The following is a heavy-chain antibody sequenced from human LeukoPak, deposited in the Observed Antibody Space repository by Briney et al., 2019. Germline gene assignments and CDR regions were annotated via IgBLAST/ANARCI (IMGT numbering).Heavy chain of an antibody. CDR3: ARHGGGGESYPRVFDY. CDR1: GGSISSGDYY. D-gene: IGHD1-26*01. J-gene: IGHJ4*02. Sequence: SQTLSLTCTVSGGSISSGDYYWTWIRQPPGKGLEWIGYIYHSGSTHYNSSLKSRVTISVDTSKNQFSLKLSSVTAADTAVYYCARHGGGGESYPRVFDYWGRGTLVTVSS. CDR2: IYHSGST. V-gene: IGHV4-30-4*01.